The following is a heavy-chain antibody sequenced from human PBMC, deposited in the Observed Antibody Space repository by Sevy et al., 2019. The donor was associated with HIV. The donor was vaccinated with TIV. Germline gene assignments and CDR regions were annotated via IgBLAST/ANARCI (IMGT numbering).Heavy chain of an antibody. V-gene: IGHV4-34*01. CDR2: INHSGST. Sequence: SETLSLTCAVYGGSFSGYYWSWIRQPPGKGLEWIGEINHSGSTNYNPSLKRRVTLCLDTSKNQFSLKLSSVTAADTAVYYCARAHITMVRGAWDYWGQGTLVTVSS. J-gene: IGHJ4*02. CDR1: GGSFSGYY. D-gene: IGHD3-10*01. CDR3: ARAHITMVRGAWDY.